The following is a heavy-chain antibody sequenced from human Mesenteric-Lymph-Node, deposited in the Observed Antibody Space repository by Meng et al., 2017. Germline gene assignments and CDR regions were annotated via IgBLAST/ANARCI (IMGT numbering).Heavy chain of an antibody. CDR1: GGTFSSYA. Sequence: SVKVSCKASGGTFSSYAISWVRQAPGQGLEWMGGIIPSFGTANYAQKFQGRVTITADESTSTAYIELSSLRSEDTAVYYCARIDYYGTGSPVTGQDYWGQGTLVTVSS. J-gene: IGHJ4*02. V-gene: IGHV1-69*13. D-gene: IGHD3-10*01. CDR2: IIPSFGTA. CDR3: ARIDYYGTGSPVTGQDY.